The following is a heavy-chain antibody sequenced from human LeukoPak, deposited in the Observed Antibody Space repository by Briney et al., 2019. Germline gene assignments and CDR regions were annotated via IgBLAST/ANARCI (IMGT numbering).Heavy chain of an antibody. CDR2: ISAYNGNT. CDR3: ATDQAATNTLVRFCLD. Sequence: GASVKVSCKASGYTFTSYGISWVRQAPGQGLEWMGWISAYNGNTNFAQKLQGRVTTTTDTSTSTAYMDLRSLRSDDTAVYYCATDQAATNTLVRFCLDWGQGTLVTVSS. V-gene: IGHV1-18*01. D-gene: IGHD3-9*01. CDR1: GYTFTSYG. J-gene: IGHJ4*02.